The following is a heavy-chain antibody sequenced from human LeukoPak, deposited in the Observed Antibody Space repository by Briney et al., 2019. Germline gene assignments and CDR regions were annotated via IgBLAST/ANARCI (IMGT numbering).Heavy chain of an antibody. CDR1: GGSISSSSYY. Sequence: PSETLSLTCTVSGGSISSSSYYWGWIRRPPGKGLEWIGSIYYSGSTYYNPSLKSRVTISVDTSKNQFSPKLSSVTAADTAVYYCARVNRRDYYGMDVWGQGTTVTVSS. D-gene: IGHD2/OR15-2a*01. J-gene: IGHJ6*02. CDR3: ARVNRRDYYGMDV. V-gene: IGHV4-39*07. CDR2: IYYSGST.